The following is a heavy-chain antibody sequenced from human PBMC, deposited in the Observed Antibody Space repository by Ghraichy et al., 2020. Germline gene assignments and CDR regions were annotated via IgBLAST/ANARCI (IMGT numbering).Heavy chain of an antibody. Sequence: ASVKVSCKASGYTFTSYGISWVRQAPGQRLEWMGWISAYNGNTNYAQKLQGRVTMTTDTSTSTAYMELRSLRSDDTAVYYCARDTAVAGTRIYQSEYFQHWGQGTLVTVSS. D-gene: IGHD6-19*01. V-gene: IGHV1-18*04. J-gene: IGHJ1*01. CDR2: ISAYNGNT. CDR1: GYTFTSYG. CDR3: ARDTAVAGTRIYQSEYFQH.